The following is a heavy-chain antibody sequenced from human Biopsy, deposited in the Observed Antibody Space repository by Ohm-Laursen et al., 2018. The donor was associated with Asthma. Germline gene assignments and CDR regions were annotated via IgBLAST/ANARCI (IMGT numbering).Heavy chain of an antibody. Sequence: SLRLSCAASGFTFSSYAMHWVRQAPGKGLEWVAVISYDGSNKYYADSVKGRFTISRDNSKNTLYLQMNSLRAEDTSVYYCAKAERYFDWYWFDPWGQGTLVTVSS. CDR2: ISYDGSNK. CDR3: AKAERYFDWYWFDP. CDR1: GFTFSSYA. J-gene: IGHJ5*02. V-gene: IGHV3-30*04. D-gene: IGHD3-9*01.